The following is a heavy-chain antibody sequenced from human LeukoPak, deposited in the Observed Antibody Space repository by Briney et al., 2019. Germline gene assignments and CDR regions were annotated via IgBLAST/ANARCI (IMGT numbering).Heavy chain of an antibody. Sequence: SETLSLTCAVYGGSFSGYYWSWIRQPPGKGLEWIGEINHSGSTNYNPSLKSRVTISVDTYKNQFSLKLSSVTAADTAVYYCARYRGSKWIQLGSPFDYWGQGTLVTVSS. CDR3: ARYRGSKWIQLGSPFDY. J-gene: IGHJ4*02. CDR2: INHSGST. V-gene: IGHV4-34*01. CDR1: GGSFSGYY. D-gene: IGHD5-18*01.